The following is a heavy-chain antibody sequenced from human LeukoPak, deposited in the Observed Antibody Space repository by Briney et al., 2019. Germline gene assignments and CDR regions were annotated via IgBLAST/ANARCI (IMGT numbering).Heavy chain of an antibody. D-gene: IGHD2-15*01. J-gene: IGHJ4*02. CDR2: IYYSGST. CDR1: GGSISSYY. Sequence: SETLSLTCTVSGGSISSYYWSWIREPPGKGLEWMGDIYYSGSTNYNPSFKSRVNISVDTSKNQFSLKLTSVTAADTAVYYCARGICIGGSCYSDPSDYWGQGTLVTVSS. V-gene: IGHV4-59*01. CDR3: ARGICIGGSCYSDPSDY.